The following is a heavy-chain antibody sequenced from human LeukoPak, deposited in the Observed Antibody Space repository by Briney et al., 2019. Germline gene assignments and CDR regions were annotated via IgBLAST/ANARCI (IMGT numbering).Heavy chain of an antibody. V-gene: IGHV3-21*01. D-gene: IGHD6-6*01. Sequence: PGGSLRLSCAASGFTFNSYSMNWVRQAPGKGLEWVSSISSSSSYIYYADSVKGRFTISRDNAKNSLYLQMNSLRAEDTAVYYCARALASIAARREGDYYYYMDVWGKGTTVTVSS. CDR1: GFTFNSYS. J-gene: IGHJ6*03. CDR3: ARALASIAARREGDYYYYMDV. CDR2: ISSSSSYI.